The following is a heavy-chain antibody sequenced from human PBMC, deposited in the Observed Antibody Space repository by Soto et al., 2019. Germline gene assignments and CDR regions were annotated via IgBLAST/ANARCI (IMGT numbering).Heavy chain of an antibody. Sequence: EVQLVESGGGLVQPGGSLRLSFAASGFTFTVNWMHCVRQGPGKGLVWVARINRDGTATTYADSVTGRFTISRDNSKNTLYLQMNRLGAEDTAVYCGATVGTGSYNWFDPWGQGTMVTVSS. CDR1: GFTFTVNW. D-gene: IGHD1-26*01. J-gene: IGHJ5*02. V-gene: IGHV3-74*01. CDR2: INRDGTAT. CDR3: ATVGTGSYNWFDP.